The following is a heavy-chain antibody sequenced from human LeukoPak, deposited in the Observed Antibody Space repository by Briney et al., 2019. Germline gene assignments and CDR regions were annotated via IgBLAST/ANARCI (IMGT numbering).Heavy chain of an antibody. D-gene: IGHD3-16*01. Sequence: GVLRLSCEASGFTFSNYWMSWVRQAPGKGLEWLANIKEDGSVKYYVDSVKGRFTISRDNAKNLLFLQMNSPRAEDTAVYSCARGRRDSEYVGGLGYWGQGILVTVSS. CDR3: ARGRRDSEYVGGLGY. J-gene: IGHJ4*02. CDR2: IKEDGSVK. CDR1: GFTFSNYW. V-gene: IGHV3-7*03.